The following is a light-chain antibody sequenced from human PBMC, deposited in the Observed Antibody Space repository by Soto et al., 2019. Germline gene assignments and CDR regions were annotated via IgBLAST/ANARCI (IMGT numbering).Light chain of an antibody. Sequence: DIQLTQSPSFLSASVGDRVTITCRASQGISSYLAWYQQKPGKAPKLLIYAASTLQSGVPSRFSGSGSGTEFTLTISSLQPEDFATYSCQQLNSYPRTFGGGTKADIK. CDR2: AAS. CDR1: QGISSY. V-gene: IGKV1-9*01. J-gene: IGKJ4*01. CDR3: QQLNSYPRT.